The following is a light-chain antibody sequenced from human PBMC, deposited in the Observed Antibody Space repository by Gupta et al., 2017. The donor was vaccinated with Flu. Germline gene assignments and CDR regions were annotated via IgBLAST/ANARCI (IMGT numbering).Light chain of an antibody. CDR1: SSDVGGYNY. Sequence: QSALTQPASVPGSPGQSITISCTGTSSDVGGYNYVSWYQQHPGKAPKLMIYEVSNRPSGVSKRVSGSKSGNTDSLTISGLQAEDEADDYCSSYTSSSTRVFGGGTKLTVL. V-gene: IGLV2-14*01. CDR2: EVS. J-gene: IGLJ3*02. CDR3: SSYTSSSTRV.